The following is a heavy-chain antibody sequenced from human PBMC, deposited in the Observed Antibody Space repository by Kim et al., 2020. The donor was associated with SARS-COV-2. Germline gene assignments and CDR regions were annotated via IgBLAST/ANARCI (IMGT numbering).Heavy chain of an antibody. D-gene: IGHD3-10*01. CDR1: GYTFTSYD. J-gene: IGHJ6*02. Sequence: ASVKVSCKASGYTFTSYDINWVRQATGQGLEWMGWMNPNSGNKGYAQKFQGRVTMTRNTSISTAYMELSSLRSEDTAVYYCARGFHSRITMVRGKSYGMDDWGQGTTVTVSS. CDR3: ARGFHSRITMVRGKSYGMDD. CDR2: MNPNSGNK. V-gene: IGHV1-8*01.